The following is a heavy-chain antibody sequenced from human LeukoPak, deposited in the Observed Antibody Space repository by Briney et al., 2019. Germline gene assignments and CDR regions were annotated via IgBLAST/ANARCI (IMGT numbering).Heavy chain of an antibody. D-gene: IGHD3-9*01. V-gene: IGHV4-59*01. J-gene: IGHJ4*02. CDR3: ACSPAREVLRYFDWLLW. CDR1: GGSISSYY. CDR2: IYYSGST. Sequence: SETLSLTCTASGGSISSYYWSWIRQPPGKGLEWVGYIYYSGSTKYNPSLKSRVTILVDTSKNQFSLKLTSVTSADTAVYYCACSPAREVLRYFDWLLWWGQGTLVTVSS.